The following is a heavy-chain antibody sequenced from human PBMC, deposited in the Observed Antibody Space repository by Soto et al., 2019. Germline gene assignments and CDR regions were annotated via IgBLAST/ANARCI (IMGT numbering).Heavy chain of an antibody. D-gene: IGHD3-9*01. J-gene: IGHJ4*02. CDR3: AKETNAYEINF. CDR2: ISYDGNTQ. Sequence: QQQQVESGGGVVQPGGSLRLSCAASGFIFSGYAMHWVRQAPGKGLEWVAVISYDGNTQYYADSVKGRFTVSRDNSNNILYVEMNNLRDEDTAMYYCAKETNAYEINFWGQGTLVTVSP. CDR1: GFIFSGYA. V-gene: IGHV3-30-3*01.